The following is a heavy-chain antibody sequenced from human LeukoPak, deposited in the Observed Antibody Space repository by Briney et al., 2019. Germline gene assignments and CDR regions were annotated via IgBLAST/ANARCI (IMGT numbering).Heavy chain of an antibody. Sequence: GGSLRLSCAASGFTVSSNYMSWVRQAPGKGVEWFSVIYSGGSTYYADSVKGRFTISRDNSKNTLYLQMNSLRAEDTAVYYCARVGGYKYYFDYWGQGTLVTVSS. V-gene: IGHV3-53*01. D-gene: IGHD5-24*01. CDR2: IYSGGST. CDR1: GFTVSSNY. CDR3: ARVGGYKYYFDY. J-gene: IGHJ4*02.